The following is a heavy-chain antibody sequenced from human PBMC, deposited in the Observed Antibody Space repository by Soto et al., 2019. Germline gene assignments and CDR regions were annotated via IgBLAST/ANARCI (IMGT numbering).Heavy chain of an antibody. V-gene: IGHV1-69*01. J-gene: IGHJ6*02. CDR2: IIPIPGTA. CDR1: GGTFGSYA. Sequence: QVQLVQSGAEVKKPGSSVKVSCKASGGTFGSYAISWVRQAPGQGLEWMGGIIPIPGTANYAQKFKGRVTIAADESTSTAYMELSSLRSEDTAVYYCARSQDSSTSLELYYSYYYGMDVWGQGTTVTVSS. D-gene: IGHD2-2*01. CDR3: ARSQDSSTSLELYYSYYYGMDV.